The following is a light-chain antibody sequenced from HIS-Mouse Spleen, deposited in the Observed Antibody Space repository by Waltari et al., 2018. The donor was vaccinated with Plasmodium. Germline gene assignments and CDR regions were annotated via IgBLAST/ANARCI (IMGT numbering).Light chain of an antibody. V-gene: IGLV2-8*01. J-gene: IGLJ2*01. CDR1: SSPVGGYNY. CDR3: SSYAGSNNLV. Sequence: QSALTQPPSASGSPGQSVTISCTGTSSPVGGYNYDSWYQQHPGKAPKLMIYEVSKRPSGVPDRFSGSKSGNTASLTVSGLQAEDEADYYCSSYAGSNNLVFGGGTKLTVL. CDR2: EVS.